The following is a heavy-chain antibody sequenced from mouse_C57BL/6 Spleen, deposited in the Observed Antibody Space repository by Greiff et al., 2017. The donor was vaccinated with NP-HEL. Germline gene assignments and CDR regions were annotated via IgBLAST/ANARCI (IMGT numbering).Heavy chain of an antibody. D-gene: IGHD1-1*02. Sequence: QVQLQQPGAELVRPGSSVKLSCKASGYTFTSYWMHWVKQRPIKGLEWIGNIDPYDSETHYNQKFKDKATLTVDKSSSTAYMELRSLTSEDSAVYYCARHYGASWWFAVWGTGTPVTVSS. CDR2: IDPYDSET. V-gene: IGHV1-52*01. J-gene: IGHJ1*03. CDR3: ARHYGASWWFAV. CDR1: GYTFTSYW.